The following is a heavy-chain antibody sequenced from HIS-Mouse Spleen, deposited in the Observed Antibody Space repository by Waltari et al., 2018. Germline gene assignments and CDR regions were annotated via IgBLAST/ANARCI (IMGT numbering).Heavy chain of an antibody. D-gene: IGHD5-12*01. Sequence: EVQLLESGGGLVQPGGSLRLSCAASGFTFSSYAMSWVRQAPGKGLEWVSAISGSGGSTYYADSVKGRFTISRDNSKNTLYLQMNSLRAEDTAVYYCAKELGDIVATINYFDYWGQGTLVTVSS. CDR2: ISGSGGST. J-gene: IGHJ4*02. CDR3: AKELGDIVATINYFDY. V-gene: IGHV3-23*01. CDR1: GFTFSSYA.